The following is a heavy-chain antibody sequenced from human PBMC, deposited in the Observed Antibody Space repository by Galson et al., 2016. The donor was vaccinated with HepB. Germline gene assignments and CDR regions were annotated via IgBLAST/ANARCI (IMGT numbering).Heavy chain of an antibody. CDR1: GFSISIYS. V-gene: IGHV3-74*01. D-gene: IGHD2-8*01. CDR2: IKSDGRET. J-gene: IGHJ6*02. Sequence: SLRLSCAASGFSISIYSMNWVRQAPGKGLVWVSRIKSDGRETTYADSVKGRFTITRDNAENTLYLQMNSLRADDTAVYYCASDRVFYGMDAWGQGTTVTVSS. CDR3: ASDRVFYGMDA.